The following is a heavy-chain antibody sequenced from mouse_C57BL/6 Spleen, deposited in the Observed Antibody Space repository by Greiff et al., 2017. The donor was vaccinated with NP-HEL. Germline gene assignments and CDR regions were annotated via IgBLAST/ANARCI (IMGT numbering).Heavy chain of an antibody. J-gene: IGHJ2*01. CDR2: IHPNSGST. Sequence: QVQLQQPGAELVKPGASVKLSCKASGYTFTSYWMHWVKQRPGQGLEWIGMIHPNSGSTNYNEKFKSKATLTVDTSSSTAYMQLSSLTSEDSAVYYCARRGGSSSCDYWGQGTTLTVSS. CDR1: GYTFTSYW. V-gene: IGHV1-64*01. D-gene: IGHD1-1*01. CDR3: ARRGGSSSCDY.